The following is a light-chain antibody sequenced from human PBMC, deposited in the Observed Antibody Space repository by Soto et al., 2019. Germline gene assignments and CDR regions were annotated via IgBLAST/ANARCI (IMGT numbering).Light chain of an antibody. V-gene: IGKV1-5*01. CDR1: ESIRTW. J-gene: IGKJ4*01. CDR2: DAS. Sequence: IQMTQSPSTLSASIGDRVTITCRASESIRTWLAWYQHKPGKAPKFLIYDASSLESGVPSRFSGSGSGTDFTFTISSLQPEDIATYYCQQYDNLPLTFGGGTKVDIK. CDR3: QQYDNLPLT.